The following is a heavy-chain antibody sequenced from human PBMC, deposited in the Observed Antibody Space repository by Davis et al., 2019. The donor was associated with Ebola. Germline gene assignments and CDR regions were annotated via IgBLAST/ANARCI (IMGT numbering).Heavy chain of an antibody. CDR2: ISGSGGST. V-gene: IGHV3-23*01. D-gene: IGHD4-17*01. CDR1: GFTFSSYA. CDR3: AKDHVRDGDPHTAYFDY. Sequence: GESLKISCAASGFTFSSYAMSWVRQAPGKGLEWVSAISGSGGSTYYADSVKGRFTISRDNSKNTLYLQMNSLRAEDTAVYYCAKDHVRDGDPHTAYFDYWGQGTLVTVSS. J-gene: IGHJ4*02.